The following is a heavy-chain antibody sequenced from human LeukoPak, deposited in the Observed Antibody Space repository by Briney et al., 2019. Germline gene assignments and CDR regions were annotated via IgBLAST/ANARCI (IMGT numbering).Heavy chain of an antibody. Sequence: GGSLRLSCSASGLRFGSYWMSWVRQAPGKGLEWVANINQDGSEKYYVDSVKGRFTLSRDNAKNSLYLQMNSLRVEGTAVYFCARDGWPLDSWGRGALVTVSS. J-gene: IGHJ4*02. CDR3: ARDGWPLDS. CDR2: INQDGSEK. D-gene: IGHD6-19*01. CDR1: GLRFGSYW. V-gene: IGHV3-7*05.